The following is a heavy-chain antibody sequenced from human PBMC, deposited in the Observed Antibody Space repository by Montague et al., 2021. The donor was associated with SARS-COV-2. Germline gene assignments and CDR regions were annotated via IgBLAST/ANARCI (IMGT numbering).Heavy chain of an antibody. CDR3: ARFTAVTSSLDF. Sequence: TLSLTCTVSGGSISSPGYYWSWIRQPAGKGLEWIRRNYTSGTTNYNPSLKSRVTISVDTSKNQFSLKLTSVTAADTAVYYCARFTAVTSSLDFWGQGTLVPVSS. D-gene: IGHD4-17*01. CDR2: NYTSGTT. J-gene: IGHJ4*02. CDR1: GGSISSPGYY. V-gene: IGHV4-61*02.